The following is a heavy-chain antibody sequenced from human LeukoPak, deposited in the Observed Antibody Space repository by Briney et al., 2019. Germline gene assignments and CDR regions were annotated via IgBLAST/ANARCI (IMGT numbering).Heavy chain of an antibody. J-gene: IGHJ4*02. CDR2: INPNSGGT. D-gene: IGHD2-15*01. CDR3: ARISSDIVPFDY. V-gene: IGHV1-2*06. Sequence: ASVKVSCKASGYTFTGYYMHWVRQAPGQGLEWMGRINPNSGGTNYAQKFQGRVTMTRDTSISTAYMELSRLRSDDTAVYYCARISSDIVPFDYWGRGTLVTVSS. CDR1: GYTFTGYY.